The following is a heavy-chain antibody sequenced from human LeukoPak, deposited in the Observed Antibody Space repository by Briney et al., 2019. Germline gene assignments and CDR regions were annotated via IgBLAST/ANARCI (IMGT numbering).Heavy chain of an antibody. CDR1: GGSISSGGYS. D-gene: IGHD3-3*01. Sequence: SETLSLTCAVSGGSISSGGYSWSWIRQPPGKGLEWIGYIYHSGSTYYNPSLKSRVTISVDRSKNQFSLKLSSVTAADTAVYYCARGLSIFAFNWFDPWGQGTLVTVSS. V-gene: IGHV4-30-2*01. J-gene: IGHJ5*02. CDR3: ARGLSIFAFNWFDP. CDR2: IYHSGST.